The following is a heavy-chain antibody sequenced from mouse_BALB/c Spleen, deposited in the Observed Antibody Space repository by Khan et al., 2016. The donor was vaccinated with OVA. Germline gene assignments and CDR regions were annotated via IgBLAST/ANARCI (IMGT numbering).Heavy chain of an antibody. CDR1: GFSLTSYG. D-gene: IGHD2-3*01. CDR2: IWAGGST. J-gene: IGHJ4*01. V-gene: IGHV2-9*02. Sequence: QVQLKESGPGLVAPSQSLSITCTVSGFSLTSYGVNWVRQPPGKGLEWLGVIWAGGSTNYNSALMSSLSISKDDAKSQVFLKLHSLLSDDTAIYYCARVYDPDYAVDDWGPGTSVTVSS. CDR3: ARVYDPDYAVDD.